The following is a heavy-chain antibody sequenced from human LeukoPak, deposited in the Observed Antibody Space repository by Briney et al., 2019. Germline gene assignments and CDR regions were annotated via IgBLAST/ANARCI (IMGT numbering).Heavy chain of an antibody. CDR3: AKDVLGATGFFDP. CDR2: ISCAGHGT. D-gene: IGHD1-26*01. J-gene: IGHJ5*02. V-gene: IGHV3-23*01. CDR1: TLRFSSYA. Sequence: GGSLRLFCAASTLRFSSYAMNWVRQAPGKGLEGVSAISCAGHGTYYADSVKGRFTISRDNSKNTLYPQLNSQRAGDTAIYYCAKDVLGATGFFDPWGQGTLVTVSS.